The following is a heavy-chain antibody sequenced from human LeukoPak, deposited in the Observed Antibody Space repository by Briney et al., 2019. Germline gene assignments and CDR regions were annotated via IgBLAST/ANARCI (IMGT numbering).Heavy chain of an antibody. Sequence: ASVKVSCKASGYTFTSHGISWVRQAPGQGLEWMGWISAYNGNTNYAQKLQGRVTMTTDTSTSTAYMELRSLRSDDTAVYYCARDHGDIVVVTAIQGLSWFDPWGQGTLVIFSS. CDR2: ISAYNGNT. J-gene: IGHJ5*02. CDR1: GYTFTSHG. CDR3: ARDHGDIVVVTAIQGLSWFDP. V-gene: IGHV1-18*01. D-gene: IGHD2-21*02.